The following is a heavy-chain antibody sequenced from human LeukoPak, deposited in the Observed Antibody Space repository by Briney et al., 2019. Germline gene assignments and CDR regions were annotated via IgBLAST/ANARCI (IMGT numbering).Heavy chain of an antibody. V-gene: IGHV3-23*01. CDR2: ISSIGESA. Sequence: GASLRLSCPVCGFPYSSYAMSWVRPAPARGLPWVSVISSIGESAYYADSVKGRFTISRDNSKNTLYLQMNSLRAEDTAVYYCAKDRGSGYHYFDYWGQGTLVTVSS. CDR1: GFPYSSYA. CDR3: AKDRGSGYHYFDY. D-gene: IGHD3-22*01. J-gene: IGHJ4*02.